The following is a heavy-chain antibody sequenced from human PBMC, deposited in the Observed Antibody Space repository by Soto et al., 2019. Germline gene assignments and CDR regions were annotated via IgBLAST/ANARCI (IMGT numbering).Heavy chain of an antibody. CDR3: AKDRLGYSYGYKGY. D-gene: IGHD5-18*01. V-gene: IGHV3-23*01. J-gene: IGHJ4*02. CDR1: GFTFSSYA. CDR2: ISGSGGST. Sequence: GGSLRLSCAASGFTFSSYAMSWVRQAPGKGLEWVSAISGSGGSTYYADSVKGRFTISRDNSKNTLYLQMNSLRAEDTVVYYCAKDRLGYSYGYKGYWGQGTLVTVSS.